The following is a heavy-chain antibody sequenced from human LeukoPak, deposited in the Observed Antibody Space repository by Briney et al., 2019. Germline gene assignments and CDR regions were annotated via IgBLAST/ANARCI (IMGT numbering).Heavy chain of an antibody. J-gene: IGHJ3*01. CDR1: GFPFSRYA. CDR3: ARDVLRHSGAFDV. Sequence: GGSLRLSCAASGFPFSRYAVHWVRQAPGKGLEWVALRSHDGGIEDYADSVKGRFTISRDNSRNTLYLQMNSLRAEDTAVYYCARDVLRHSGAFDVWGQGTMVTVSS. CDR2: RSHDGGIE. V-gene: IGHV3-30-3*01. D-gene: IGHD2-15*01.